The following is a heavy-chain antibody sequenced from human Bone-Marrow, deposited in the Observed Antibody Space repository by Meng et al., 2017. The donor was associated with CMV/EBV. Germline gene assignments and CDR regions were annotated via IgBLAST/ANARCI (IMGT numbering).Heavy chain of an antibody. CDR3: ARVDSGWLHIDY. V-gene: IGHV3-53*01. J-gene: IGHJ4*02. CDR2: IYRDGST. CDR1: GFTVSSKY. Sequence: GESLKISCAASGFTVSSKYMTWVRQTPGKGLEWVSVIYRDGSTYYADSVKGRFTISRDNSKNTLNLQMNSLIPADTAVYYCARVDSGWLHIDYWGQGATVTGSS. D-gene: IGHD6-19*01.